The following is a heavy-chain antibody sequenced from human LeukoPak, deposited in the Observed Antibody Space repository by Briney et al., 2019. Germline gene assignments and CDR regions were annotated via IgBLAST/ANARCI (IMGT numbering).Heavy chain of an antibody. V-gene: IGHV1-69*04. CDR3: ASVGQLWSPFDY. J-gene: IGHJ4*02. CDR1: GGTFSSYA. D-gene: IGHD5-18*01. Sequence: GSSVKVSCKASGGTFSSYAISWVRQAPGQGLEWMGRIIPILGIANYAQKFQGRVTITADKSTSTAYMELSSLRSEDTAVYYCASVGQLWSPFDYWGQGTLVTVSS. CDR2: IIPILGIA.